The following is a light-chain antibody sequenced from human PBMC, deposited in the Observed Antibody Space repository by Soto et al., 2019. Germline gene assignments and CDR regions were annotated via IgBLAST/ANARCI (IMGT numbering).Light chain of an antibody. CDR3: QQYDSSPLT. J-gene: IGKJ4*01. Sequence: EIVLTQSPGTLSLSPGERATLSCRASQSVSSSYLAWYQQKPGQAPRLLIYGASSRATGIPDRFSGSGSGTDFSLTISRLEPGDFAVYYCQQYDSSPLTFGGGTKEEIK. CDR2: GAS. CDR1: QSVSSSY. V-gene: IGKV3-20*01.